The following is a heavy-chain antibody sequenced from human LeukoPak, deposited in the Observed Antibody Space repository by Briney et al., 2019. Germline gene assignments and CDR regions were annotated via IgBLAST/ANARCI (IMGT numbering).Heavy chain of an antibody. V-gene: IGHV3-48*01. CDR1: GFTFSTYS. CDR2: ISGSGSSI. Sequence: GGSLRLSCAASGFTFSTYSMNWVRQAPGKGLEWVSYISGSGSSIYYADSVKGRFTISRGNTKNSLYLQMNSLRAEDTAVYYCARVPRYTVDYWGQGTLVTVSS. J-gene: IGHJ4*02. CDR3: ARVPRYTVDY. D-gene: IGHD2-2*02.